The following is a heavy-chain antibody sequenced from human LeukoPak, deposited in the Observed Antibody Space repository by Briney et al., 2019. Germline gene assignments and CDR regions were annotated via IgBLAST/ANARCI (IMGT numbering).Heavy chain of an antibody. CDR3: ARGIRGRRTFDY. D-gene: IGHD3-16*01. J-gene: IGHJ4*02. CDR2: MNPNSGNT. Sequence: GASVKVSCKASGYTFTSYDINWVRQATGQGVEWMGWMNPNSGNTGYAQKFQGRVTMTRNTSISTAYMELSSLRSEDAAVYYCARGIRGRRTFDYWGQGTLVTVSS. V-gene: IGHV1-8*01. CDR1: GYTFTSYD.